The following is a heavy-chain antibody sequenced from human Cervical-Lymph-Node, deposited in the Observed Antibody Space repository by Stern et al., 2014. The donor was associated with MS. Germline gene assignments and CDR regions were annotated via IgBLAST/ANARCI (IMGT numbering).Heavy chain of an antibody. CDR3: AHPFSGRRYYYYGMDV. D-gene: IGHD1-26*01. CDR2: LYWDDEK. V-gene: IGHV2-5*02. Sequence: QVTLRESGPTLVKPTQTLTLTCTFSGFSFDTSGVGVGWVRQPPGKALEWLALLYWDDEKRYSPSLKSRLTVTKDTPKNQVVLTLTNMDPVDTATYYCAHPFSGRRYYYYGMDVWGQGTTVTVSS. J-gene: IGHJ6*02. CDR1: GFSFDTSGVG.